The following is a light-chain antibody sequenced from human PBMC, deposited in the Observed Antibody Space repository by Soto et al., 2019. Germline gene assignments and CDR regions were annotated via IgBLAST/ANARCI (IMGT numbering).Light chain of an antibody. J-gene: IGKJ1*01. CDR2: LTS. CDR1: QSLLHGDGYNY. CDR3: MQALQTPVT. V-gene: IGKV2-28*01. Sequence: DLVMTQSPLSLPVTPGEPASISCRSSQSLLHGDGYNYVDWYLQKPGQSPQLLIYLTSNRVSGVPDRFSGSGLGTDFTLEISRVEAEDVGISYCMQALQTPVTFGQGTKVEIK.